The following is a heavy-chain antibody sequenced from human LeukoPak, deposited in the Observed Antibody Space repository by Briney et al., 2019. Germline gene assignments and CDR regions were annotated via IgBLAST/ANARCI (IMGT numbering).Heavy chain of an antibody. Sequence: ASVKVSCKPSGYSFTSYYIHWVRQAPGQVLEWMGIIKPGDGGTSYAQKFRGRISMTRDMSTSTVYMELSSLRLDDTAVFFCARRHPPGFGRNDAFDVWGQGTMVTVSS. CDR1: GYSFTSYY. J-gene: IGHJ3*01. CDR3: ARRHPPGFGRNDAFDV. V-gene: IGHV1-46*01. D-gene: IGHD3-10*01. CDR2: IKPGDGGT.